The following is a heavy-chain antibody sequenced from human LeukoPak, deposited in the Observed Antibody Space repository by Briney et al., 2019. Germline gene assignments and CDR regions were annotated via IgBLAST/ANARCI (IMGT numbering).Heavy chain of an antibody. J-gene: IGHJ1*01. V-gene: IGHV3-7*05. CDR2: IKQDGSEE. CDR1: GFSFSTYW. CDR3: VGGTGWRLDS. D-gene: IGHD6-19*01. Sequence: GGSLRLSCAASGFSFSTYWMNWVRQAPGKGLEWVAIIKQDGSEEFYVDSVKGRFIISRDNAKNSLYLQMNSLRVEDTAVYYCVGGTGWRLDSWGQGTLVTVSS.